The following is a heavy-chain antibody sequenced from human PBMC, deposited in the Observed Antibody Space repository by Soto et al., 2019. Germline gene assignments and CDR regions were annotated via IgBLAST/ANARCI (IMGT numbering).Heavy chain of an antibody. J-gene: IGHJ4*02. V-gene: IGHV1-8*01. CDR3: ASSTNDYGDRH. D-gene: IGHD4-17*01. CDR1: GYTFTSYD. CDR2: MNPNSGNT. Sequence: QVQLVQSGAEVKKPGASVKVSCKASGYTFTSYDINWVRQATGQGLEWMGWMNPNSGNTGYAQKFQGRVTMTSNTSISTAYMELSSLRSEVMAVYSCASSTNDYGDRHWGQGTLVTVSS.